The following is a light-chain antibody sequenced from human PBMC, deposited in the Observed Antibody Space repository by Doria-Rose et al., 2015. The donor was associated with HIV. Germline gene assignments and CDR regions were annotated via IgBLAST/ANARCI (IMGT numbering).Light chain of an antibody. J-gene: IGKJ1*01. Sequence: MTQSPSTLSASVGDRVTITCRASQRISAWLAWYQQKPGKAPKLLIYKASSLESGVPSRFSCSESGTEYTLTITSLQPDDFATYFCQHYKRPWTCGQGTKVEIK. CDR1: QRISAW. CDR3: QHYKRPWT. V-gene: IGKV1-5*03. CDR2: KAS.